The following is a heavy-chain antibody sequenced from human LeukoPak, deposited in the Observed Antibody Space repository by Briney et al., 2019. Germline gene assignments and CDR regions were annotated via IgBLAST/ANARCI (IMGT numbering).Heavy chain of an antibody. CDR1: GYTFTSYG. CDR3: ARLHYYDSSGYYLSSPSIDY. V-gene: IGHV1-18*01. J-gene: IGHJ4*02. Sequence: GASVKVSCKASGYTFTSYGISWVRQAPGQGLEWMGWISAYNGNTNYAQKLQGRVTMTTDTSTSTAYMELRSLRSDDTAVYYCARLHYYDSSGYYLSSPSIDYWGQGTLVTVSS. D-gene: IGHD3-22*01. CDR2: ISAYNGNT.